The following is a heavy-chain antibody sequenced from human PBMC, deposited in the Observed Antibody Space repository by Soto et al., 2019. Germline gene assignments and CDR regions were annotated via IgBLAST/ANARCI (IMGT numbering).Heavy chain of an antibody. CDR3: ARGLGGTVFGVIIVEGPDYFDN. CDR2: MNPNSGNT. J-gene: IGHJ4*02. CDR1: GYTFITYD. V-gene: IGHV1-8*01. D-gene: IGHD3-3*01. Sequence: QVQLVQSGAEVKKPGASVKVSCQASGYTFITYDIHWVRQATGQGLEWVGWMNPNSGNTGYAQKFQGRVTMTRNTSISTAYMEVSNLRSEDTAVYYCARGLGGTVFGVIIVEGPDYFDNWGQGTLVTVSS.